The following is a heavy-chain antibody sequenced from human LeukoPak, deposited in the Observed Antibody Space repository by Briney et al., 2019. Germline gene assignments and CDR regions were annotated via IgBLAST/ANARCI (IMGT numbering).Heavy chain of an antibody. Sequence: SQTLSLTCAVSGDSVSGNIFAWNWIRQSPSRGLEWLGRTYRGSSYYAPSMKSRISISPDTSKNQFSLHLNSVTPEDTAVYFCVRGQYSAFDIWGQGTLVIVSS. D-gene: IGHD2-21*01. J-gene: IGHJ3*02. CDR1: GDSVSGNIFA. CDR2: TYRGSS. CDR3: VRGQYSAFDI. V-gene: IGHV6-1*01.